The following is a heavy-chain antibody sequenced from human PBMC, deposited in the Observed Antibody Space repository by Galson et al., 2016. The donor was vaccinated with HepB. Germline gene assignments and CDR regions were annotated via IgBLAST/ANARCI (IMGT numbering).Heavy chain of an antibody. CDR3: ARDGCSTTTCYSGYYYYHGLDV. J-gene: IGHJ6*04. CDR2: ISGSGRTI. CDR1: GFTFSDYY. Sequence: SLRLSCAASGFTFSDYYMSWIRQAPGKGLEWISYISGSGRTIYYPDSMRGRFTVSRDNAKNSLFLQLNSLRAEDTAVYYCARDGCSTTTCYSGYYYYHGLDVWGKGTTVTVSS. V-gene: IGHV3-11*01. D-gene: IGHD2-2*01.